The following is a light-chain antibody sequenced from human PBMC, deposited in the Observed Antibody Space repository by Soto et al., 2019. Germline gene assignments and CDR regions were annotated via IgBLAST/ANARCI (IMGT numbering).Light chain of an antibody. J-gene: IGKJ2*02. CDR3: QQRSNWPRGT. V-gene: IGKV3-11*01. CDR2: HAS. CDR1: QSVSSY. Sequence: EIVLTQSPATLSLSPGERATLSCRASQSVSSYLAWYQQKPGQAPRPLIYHASNRATGIPARFSGSGSGTDFTLTISSLEPEDFAVYYCQQRSNWPRGTFGQGTKLEIK.